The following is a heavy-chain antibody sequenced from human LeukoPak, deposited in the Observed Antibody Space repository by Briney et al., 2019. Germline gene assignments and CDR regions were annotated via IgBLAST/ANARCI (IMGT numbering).Heavy chain of an antibody. CDR3: ATRFLGYCSGGSCYGSNNWFDP. D-gene: IGHD2-15*01. CDR2: IIPIFGTA. CDR1: GGTFSSYA. V-gene: IGHV1-69*13. Sequence: ASVTVSCKASGGTFSSYAISWVRQAPGQGLEWMGGIIPIFGTANYAQKFQGRVTITADESTSTAYMELSSLRSEDTAVYYCATRFLGYCSGGSCYGSNNWFDPWGQGTLSPSPQ. J-gene: IGHJ5*02.